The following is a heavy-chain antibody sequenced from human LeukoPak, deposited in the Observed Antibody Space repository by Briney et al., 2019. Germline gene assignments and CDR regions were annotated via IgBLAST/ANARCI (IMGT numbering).Heavy chain of an antibody. D-gene: IGHD6-13*01. V-gene: IGHV3-53*01. CDR1: GFTVSSDY. CDR2: IFSGGTT. Sequence: GGSLRLSCAASGFTVSSDYMTWVRQAPGKGLEWVSVIFSGGTTYYADSVKGRFTISRDNSKNTLYLQMNSLRAEDTAVYYCTRGSIAAAGGADYWDQGTLVTVSS. CDR3: TRGSIAAAGGADY. J-gene: IGHJ4*02.